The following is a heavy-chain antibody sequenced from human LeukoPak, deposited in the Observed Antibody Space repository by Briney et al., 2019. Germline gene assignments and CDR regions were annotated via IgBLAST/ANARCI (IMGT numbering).Heavy chain of an antibody. J-gene: IGHJ4*02. CDR2: INPNNGGT. Sequence: ASVTVSCKASGYTFTVYYMHWVRQAPGQGLEWMGWINPNNGGTNYAQKFQGRVTMTRDTSISTAYMELSRLRSDDTAVYYCARFGGSGSYYNYHFDFWGQGTLVTVSS. V-gene: IGHV1-2*02. CDR3: ARFGGSGSYYNYHFDF. CDR1: GYTFTVYY. D-gene: IGHD3-10*01.